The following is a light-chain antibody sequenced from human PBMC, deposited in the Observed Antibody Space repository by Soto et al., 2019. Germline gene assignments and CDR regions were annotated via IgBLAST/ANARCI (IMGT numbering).Light chain of an antibody. V-gene: IGKV1-12*01. CDR3: QQANSFPIT. CDR2: AAS. CDR1: HNIINR. Sequence: QMTQSPSSVSASVGDRVTITCRASHNIINRLAWYQHKPGKVPNLLIYAASSLQSGVPSRFSGSGSGTDFTLTISSLQPEDFATYYCQQANSFPITFGQGTRLEIK. J-gene: IGKJ5*01.